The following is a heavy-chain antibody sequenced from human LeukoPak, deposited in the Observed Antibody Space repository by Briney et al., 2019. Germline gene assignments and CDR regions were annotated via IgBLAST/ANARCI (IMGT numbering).Heavy chain of an antibody. J-gene: IGHJ4*02. CDR1: GFTFDDYG. Sequence: GGSLRLSCAASGFTFDDYGMTWVRQAPGKGLDWVGRIKSNPDGGTTEYAAPVKGRFTISRDDSKNTLFLQMKSLKTEDTALYYCGGFGYWGQETLVTVSS. V-gene: IGHV3-15*01. CDR3: GGFGY. CDR2: IKSNPDGGTT.